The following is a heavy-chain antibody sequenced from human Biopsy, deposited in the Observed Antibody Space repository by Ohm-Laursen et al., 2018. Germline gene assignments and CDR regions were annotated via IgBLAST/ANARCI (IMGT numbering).Heavy chain of an antibody. CDR2: INQAGTT. V-gene: IGHV4-34*08. CDR1: GKTFSDYQ. D-gene: IGHD2-15*01. Sequence: ETLSLTRAVFGKTFSDYQWSWIRQPPGKGLEWIGQINQAGTTNYNPSLKSRVSISADASKYEFSLRLTSVTAADTAVYLCGNEVHGRDYWGLGAQVTVSS. J-gene: IGHJ4*02. CDR3: GNEVHGRDY.